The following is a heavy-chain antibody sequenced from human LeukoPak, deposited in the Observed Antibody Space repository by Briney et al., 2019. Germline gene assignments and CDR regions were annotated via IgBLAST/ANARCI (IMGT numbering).Heavy chain of an antibody. CDR3: ARVYSGYDGTFDY. J-gene: IGHJ4*02. V-gene: IGHV1-8*01. Sequence: ASVKVSCKASGYTFTSYDINWVRQATGQGLEWRGWMNPNSGNKGYAQKFQGRVTMTRNTSISTAYLELSSLRSEDTAVYYCARVYSGYDGTFDYWGRGTLVTVSS. CDR2: MNPNSGNK. CDR1: GYTFTSYD. D-gene: IGHD5-12*01.